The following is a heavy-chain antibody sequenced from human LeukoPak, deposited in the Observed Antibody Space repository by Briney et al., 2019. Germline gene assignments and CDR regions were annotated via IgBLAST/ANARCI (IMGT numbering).Heavy chain of an antibody. V-gene: IGHV1-46*01. CDR3: ARVSGYCSGGTCYGLPSHGLDV. CDR1: GYTFTSYH. J-gene: IGHJ6*02. CDR2: INLSGGST. D-gene: IGHD2-15*01. Sequence: GASVKVSCKASGYTFTSYHMHWVRQAPGQGLEWMGKINLSGGSTTYAQKFQGRVTMTSDTSKSTVYMELRSLRSEDTAVYYCARVSGYCSGGTCYGLPSHGLDVWGQGTTVTVSS.